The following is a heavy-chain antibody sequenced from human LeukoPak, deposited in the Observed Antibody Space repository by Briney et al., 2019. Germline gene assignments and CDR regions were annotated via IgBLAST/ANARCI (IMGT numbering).Heavy chain of an antibody. D-gene: IGHD1-26*01. Sequence: GGSLRLSCAASGFTFSSYAMHWVRQAPGKGLEWVAVISYDGSNKYYADSVKGRFTISRDNSKNTLYLQMNSLRAEDTAVYYCAREWEGDAFDIWGQGTMVTVSS. CDR1: GFTFSSYA. V-gene: IGHV3-30-3*01. CDR3: AREWEGDAFDI. J-gene: IGHJ3*02. CDR2: ISYDGSNK.